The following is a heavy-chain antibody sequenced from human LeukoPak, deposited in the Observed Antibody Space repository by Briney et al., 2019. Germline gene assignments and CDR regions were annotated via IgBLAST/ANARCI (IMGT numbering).Heavy chain of an antibody. CDR1: GYTSTSYA. CDR3: ARAVKYSSGSLTDLLPYSFDY. CDR2: INAGNGNT. Sequence: ASVKVSCKASGYTSTSYAIHWVRQAPGQRLEWMGWINAGNGNTKYSQKFQGRVTITRDTSASTAYMELRSLRSEDMAVYYCARAVKYSSGSLTDLLPYSFDYWGQGTLVTVSS. D-gene: IGHD6-19*01. J-gene: IGHJ4*02. V-gene: IGHV1-3*03.